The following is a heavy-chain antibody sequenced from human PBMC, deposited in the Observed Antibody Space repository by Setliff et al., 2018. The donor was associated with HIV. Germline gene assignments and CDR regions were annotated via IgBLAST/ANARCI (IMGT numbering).Heavy chain of an antibody. CDR2: IYHSGST. J-gene: IGHJ6*03. D-gene: IGHD6-13*01. CDR3: ARGARLLAGYSDRWDYYYMGV. CDR1: GGSIRSSSSY. Sequence: SETLSLTCTVSGGSIRSSSSYWGWIRQPPGKGLEWIGIIYHSGSTHYNPSLKSRFTISVDTSKNQFSLKVNSVTAADTAVYYCARGARLLAGYSDRWDYYYMGVWGKGTTVTVSS. V-gene: IGHV4-39*07.